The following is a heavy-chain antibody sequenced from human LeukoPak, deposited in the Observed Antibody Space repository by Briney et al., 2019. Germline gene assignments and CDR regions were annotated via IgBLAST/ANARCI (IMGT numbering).Heavy chain of an antibody. CDR3: AAYSSHDAFDI. J-gene: IGHJ3*02. CDR2: IYYSGST. V-gene: IGHV4-59*01. D-gene: IGHD6-13*01. Sequence: SETLSLTCTVSGGSISSYYWSWIRQPPGKGLEWIGYIYYSGSTNYNPSLKSRVTISVDTSKNQFSLKLSSVTAADTAVYYCAAYSSHDAFDIWGQGTMVTVSS. CDR1: GGSISSYY.